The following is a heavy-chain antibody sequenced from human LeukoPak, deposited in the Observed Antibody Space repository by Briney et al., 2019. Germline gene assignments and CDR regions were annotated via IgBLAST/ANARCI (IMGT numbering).Heavy chain of an antibody. CDR3: ARGYSGCDIHAPHYYYYMDV. Sequence: ASVKASCKASGYTFTSYAMNWVRQAPGQGLEWMGWINTNTGNPTYAQGFTGRFVFSLDTSVSTAYLQISSLKAEDTAVYYCARGYSGCDIHAPHYYYYMDVWGKGTTVTVSS. J-gene: IGHJ6*03. CDR2: INTNTGNP. CDR1: GYTFTSYA. D-gene: IGHD5-12*01. V-gene: IGHV7-4-1*02.